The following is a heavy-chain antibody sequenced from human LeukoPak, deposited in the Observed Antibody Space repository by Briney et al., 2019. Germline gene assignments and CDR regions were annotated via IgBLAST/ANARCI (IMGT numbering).Heavy chain of an antibody. CDR3: ARRGSAAGTGFDY. D-gene: IGHD6-13*01. CDR2: IVVGSGNT. CDR1: EFTFTSSA. V-gene: IGHV1-58*02. J-gene: IGHJ4*02. Sequence: SVKVSCKASEFTFTSSAMQWVRQARGQRLEWIGWIVVGSGNTNYAQKFQERVTITRDMSTSTAYMELSSLRSEDTAVYYCARRGSAAGTGFDYWGQGTLVTVSS.